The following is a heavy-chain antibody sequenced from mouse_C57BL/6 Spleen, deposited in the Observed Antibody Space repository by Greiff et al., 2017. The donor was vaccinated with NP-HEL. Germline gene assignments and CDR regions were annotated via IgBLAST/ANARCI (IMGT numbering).Heavy chain of an antibody. CDR2: INPNNGGT. CDR1: GYTFTDYN. D-gene: IGHD1-1*01. V-gene: IGHV1-18*01. CDR3: ARGDYGSSHRYFDG. Sequence: EVQLQQSGPELVKPGASVKIPCKASGYTFTDYNMDWVKQSHGKSLEWIGDINPNNGGTIYNQKFKGKATLTVDKSSSTAYMERRSLTSEDTAVYYCARGDYGSSHRYFDGWGTRTTVTVSS. J-gene: IGHJ1*03.